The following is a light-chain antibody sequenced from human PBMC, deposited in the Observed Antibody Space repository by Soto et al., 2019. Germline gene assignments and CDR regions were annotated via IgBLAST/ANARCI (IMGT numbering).Light chain of an antibody. J-gene: IGKJ1*01. V-gene: IGKV1-5*03. CDR3: QQYNSYRWT. CDR1: QSISSW. CDR2: KAS. Sequence: DIQMTQSPSTLSASLGDRVTITCLASQSISSWLAWYQQKPGKAPKLLIYKASSLESGVPSRFSGSGSGTEFTLTISSLQPDDFATYYCQQYNSYRWTFGQGTKVDIK.